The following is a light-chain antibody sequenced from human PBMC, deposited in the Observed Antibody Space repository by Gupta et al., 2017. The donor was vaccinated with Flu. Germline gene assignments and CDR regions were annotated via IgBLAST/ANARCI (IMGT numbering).Light chain of an antibody. Sequence: PATLSWSPGERATLSCRASQSVSSYLAWYQQKPGQAPRLLIYDASNRATGIPARFSGSGSGTEFTLTISSLEPEDFAVYYCQQRSNWPRTFGQGTKVEIK. CDR3: QQRSNWPRT. J-gene: IGKJ1*01. V-gene: IGKV3-11*01. CDR2: DAS. CDR1: QSVSSY.